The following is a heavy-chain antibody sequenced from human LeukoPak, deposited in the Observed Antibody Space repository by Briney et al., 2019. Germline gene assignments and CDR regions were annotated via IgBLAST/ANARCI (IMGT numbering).Heavy chain of an antibody. D-gene: IGHD3-22*01. Sequence: SETLSLTCTVSGGSISSYYWSWIRQPPGKGLEWIGYIYYSGSTNYNPSLKSRVPISVDTSKNQFSLKLSSVTAADTAVYYCAGQYYYDSSGYYVNWGQGTLVTVSS. CDR1: GGSISSYY. CDR3: AGQYYYDSSGYYVN. V-gene: IGHV4-59*01. CDR2: IYYSGST. J-gene: IGHJ4*02.